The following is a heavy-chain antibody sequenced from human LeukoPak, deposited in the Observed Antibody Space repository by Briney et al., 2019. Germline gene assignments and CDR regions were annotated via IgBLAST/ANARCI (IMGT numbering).Heavy chain of an antibody. J-gene: IGHJ4*02. CDR3: ARENGGYPGIFDD. Sequence: SQTLSLTCTVSGASISSDDYYWSWIRQPPGKGLEWIGYIYYSGSTNYNPSLKSRVTISADTSKNQVSLQLSSVTVADTAVYYCARENGGYPGIFDDWGQGTLVTVSS. D-gene: IGHD1-26*01. CDR2: IYYSGST. V-gene: IGHV4-30-4*01. CDR1: GASISSDDYY.